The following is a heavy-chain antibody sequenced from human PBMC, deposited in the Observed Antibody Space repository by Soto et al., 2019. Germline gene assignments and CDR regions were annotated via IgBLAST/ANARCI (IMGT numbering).Heavy chain of an antibody. Sequence: QVQLVESGGGLVKPGGSLRLSCGASGFTLSDFHMSWIRQAPGKGLEWVSYISGGSGYTKYADPVKGRFTISRDSAKNSLYLQMNSLRAEDTAVYYCAREYGRLGYWGQGTLVTVSS. J-gene: IGHJ4*02. CDR2: ISGGSGYT. D-gene: IGHD4-17*01. V-gene: IGHV3-11*06. CDR1: GFTLSDFH. CDR3: AREYGRLGY.